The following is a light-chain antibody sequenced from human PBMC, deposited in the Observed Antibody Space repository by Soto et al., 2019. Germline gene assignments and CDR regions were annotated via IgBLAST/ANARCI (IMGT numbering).Light chain of an antibody. CDR2: WAS. V-gene: IGKV4-1*01. CDR3: QQYNNWLLT. CDR1: QSVLASSNNKNY. Sequence: DIVMTQSPDSLAVSLGERATINCKSSQSVLASSNNKNYLAWYQQKPGQPPNLLIYWASTRESGVPDRFSGSGSGTDFTLTISSLQAEDVAVYYCQQYNNWLLTFGGGTKVEIK. J-gene: IGKJ4*01.